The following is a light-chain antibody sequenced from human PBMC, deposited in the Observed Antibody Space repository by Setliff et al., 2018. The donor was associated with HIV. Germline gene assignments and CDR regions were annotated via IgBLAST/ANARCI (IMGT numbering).Light chain of an antibody. Sequence: SVLTQPASVSGSPGQSITISCTGISSDVGAYNYVSWYQQHPGKAPKLMIYDVSKRPSGVSNRFSGSKSGNTASLTISGLQAEDEADYYCSSYTSSSTYVFGTGTKVTVL. J-gene: IGLJ1*01. CDR1: SSDVGAYNY. V-gene: IGLV2-14*01. CDR2: DVS. CDR3: SSYTSSSTYV.